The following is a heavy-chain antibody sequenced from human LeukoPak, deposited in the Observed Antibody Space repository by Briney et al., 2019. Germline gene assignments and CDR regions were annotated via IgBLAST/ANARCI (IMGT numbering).Heavy chain of an antibody. CDR2: IHTSGST. Sequence: SETLSLTCTVSGVSISSYYWSWIRQPAGKGLEWIGRIHTSGSTNYNPSLKSRVTMSVDTSKNQFSLKLSSVTAADTAVYYCARGKGSSGYNPYFDYWGQGTLVTVSS. V-gene: IGHV4-4*07. CDR3: ARGKGSSGYNPYFDY. D-gene: IGHD3-22*01. J-gene: IGHJ4*02. CDR1: GVSISSYY.